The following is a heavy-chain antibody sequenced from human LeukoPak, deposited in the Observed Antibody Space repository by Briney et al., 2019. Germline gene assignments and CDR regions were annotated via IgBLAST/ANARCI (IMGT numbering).Heavy chain of an antibody. CDR2: ISGTCDST. V-gene: IGHV3-23*01. J-gene: IGHJ3*01. D-gene: IGHD1-26*01. CDR1: GFTLSNYA. CDR3: AKEGWET. Sequence: TGGSLILSCAASGFTLSNYATSWVRQAPGKGLEWVSAISGTCDSTYYADSVKGRVTISRDNSKNTLHLQMNSLRAEYSAVYYCAKEGWETWGQGTMVTVSS.